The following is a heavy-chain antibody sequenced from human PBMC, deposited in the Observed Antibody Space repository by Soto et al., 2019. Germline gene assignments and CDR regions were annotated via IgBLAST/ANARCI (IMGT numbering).Heavy chain of an antibody. V-gene: IGHV1-69*01. CDR3: ASDQYRHGSGTYYVTGWDH. D-gene: IGHD3-10*01. CDR2: INPIFGTT. J-gene: IGHJ4*02. CDR1: GVTFTTHE. Sequence: QVQLVQSGAEVRKTGSSVKVSCRAYGVTFTTHEFSWVRQAPGQGPEWMGGINPIFGTTRYAPKFQSRVTITADESTSTVYMELRSLRSDDTAVYYCASDQYRHGSGTYYVTGWDHWGQGTLVTVSS.